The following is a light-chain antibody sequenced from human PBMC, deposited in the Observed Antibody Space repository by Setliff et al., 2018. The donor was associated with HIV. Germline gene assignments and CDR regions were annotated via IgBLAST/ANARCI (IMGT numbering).Light chain of an antibody. CDR3: CSYAGSYTVL. CDR2: DVS. Sequence: SALTQPRSVSGSPGQSVTMSCTGTSSDVGGYNYVSWYQQHPGKAPKPMIYDVSKRPSGVPDRFSGSKSGNTAFLTISGLQGEDEADYYCCSYAGSYTVLFGGGTKVTVL. V-gene: IGLV2-11*01. CDR1: SSDVGGYNY. J-gene: IGLJ2*01.